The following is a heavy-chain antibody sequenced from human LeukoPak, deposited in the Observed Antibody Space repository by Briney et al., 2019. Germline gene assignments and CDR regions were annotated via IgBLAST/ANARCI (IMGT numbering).Heavy chain of an antibody. CDR2: INPNSGGT. D-gene: IGHD3-10*01. J-gene: IGHJ5*02. CDR3: AREVVRGVIGYPNWFDP. V-gene: IGHV1-2*02. CDR1: GYTFTSYY. Sequence: ASVKVSCKASGYTFTSYYMHWVRQAPGQGLEWMGWINPNSGGTNYAQKFQGRVTMTRDTSISTAYMELSRLRSDDTAVYYCAREVVRGVIGYPNWFDPWGQGTLVTVSS.